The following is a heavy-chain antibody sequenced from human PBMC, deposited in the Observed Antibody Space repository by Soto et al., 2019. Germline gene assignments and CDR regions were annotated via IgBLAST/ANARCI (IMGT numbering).Heavy chain of an antibody. Sequence: SETLSLTCTVSGGSISSSSYYWGWIRQPPGKGLEWIGSIYYSGSTYYNPSLKSRVTISVDTSKNQFSLKLSSVTAADTAVYYCARRGLGDYSDWYFDLWGRGTLVTVSS. CDR3: ARRGLGDYSDWYFDL. D-gene: IGHD4-17*01. CDR1: GGSISSSSYY. V-gene: IGHV4-39*01. J-gene: IGHJ2*01. CDR2: IYYSGST.